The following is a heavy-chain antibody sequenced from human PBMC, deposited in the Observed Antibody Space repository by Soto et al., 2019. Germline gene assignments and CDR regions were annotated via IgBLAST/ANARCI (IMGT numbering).Heavy chain of an antibody. CDR2: IIPILGIA. D-gene: IGHD3-10*01. CDR1: GGTFSSYT. Sequence: SVKVSCKASGGTFSSYTISWVRQAPGQGLEWMGRIIPILGIANYAQKFQGRVTITADKSTSTAYMELSSLRSEDTAVYYCARFLAGKVRDYYYYYGMDVWGQGTTVTVSS. CDR3: ARFLAGKVRDYYYYYGMDV. J-gene: IGHJ6*02. V-gene: IGHV1-69*02.